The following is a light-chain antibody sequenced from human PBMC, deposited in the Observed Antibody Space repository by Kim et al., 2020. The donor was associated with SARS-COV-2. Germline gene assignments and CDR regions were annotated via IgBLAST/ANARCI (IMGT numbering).Light chain of an antibody. CDR2: GAY. V-gene: IGKV1-16*02. J-gene: IGKJ1*01. CDR1: EGMSKY. CDR3: KQYNSYPWT. Sequence: STCVGDRVTITGRASEGMSKYLAWFQQKTGRAPKSVIYGAYSLQRGATTKFRGSGSGTDFTLTISSLQPEDCETYYCKQYNSYPWTCGQGTKLEI.